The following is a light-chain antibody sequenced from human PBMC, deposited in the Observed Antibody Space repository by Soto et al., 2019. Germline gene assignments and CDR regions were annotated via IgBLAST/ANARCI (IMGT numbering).Light chain of an antibody. Sequence: DIQMTQSPSTLSASVGDRVTITCRASKTSNWLAWYQQKPGKAPKLLIYKASSLESGVPSRFSGSGSGTEFTLTISSLQPDDFATYYCQQYNNYSPRTFGQGTKVEIK. CDR2: KAS. V-gene: IGKV1-5*03. CDR1: KTSNW. J-gene: IGKJ1*01. CDR3: QQYNNYSPRT.